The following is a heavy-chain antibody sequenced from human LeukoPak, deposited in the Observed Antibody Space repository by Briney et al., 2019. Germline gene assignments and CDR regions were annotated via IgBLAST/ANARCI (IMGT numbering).Heavy chain of an antibody. CDR1: GFTFSSYG. D-gene: IGHD1-26*01. Sequence: GGSLRLSCAASGFTFSSYGMHWVRQAPGKGLEWVAVIWYDGSNKYYADSVKGRFTISRDNSKNTLYLQMNSLRAEDTAVYYCARDCKYPSGSYNFDYWGQGTLVTVSS. V-gene: IGHV3-33*01. J-gene: IGHJ4*02. CDR2: IWYDGSNK. CDR3: ARDCKYPSGSYNFDY.